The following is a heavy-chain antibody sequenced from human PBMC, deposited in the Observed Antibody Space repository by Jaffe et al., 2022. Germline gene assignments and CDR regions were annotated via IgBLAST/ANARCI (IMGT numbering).Heavy chain of an antibody. Sequence: EVQLVESGGGLVQPGRSLRLSCAASGFTFDDYAMHWVRQAPGKGLEWVSGISWNSGSIGYADSVKGRFTISRDNAKNSLYLQMNSLRAEDTALYYCAKAAYSSGWYDVGYFDYWGQGTLVTVSS. V-gene: IGHV3-9*01. CDR3: AKAAYSSGWYDVGYFDY. CDR1: GFTFDDYA. CDR2: ISWNSGSI. D-gene: IGHD6-19*01. J-gene: IGHJ4*02.